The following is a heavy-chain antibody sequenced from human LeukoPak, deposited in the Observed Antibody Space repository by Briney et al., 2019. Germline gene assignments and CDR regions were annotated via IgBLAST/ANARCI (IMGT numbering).Heavy chain of an antibody. CDR2: IHYSGST. V-gene: IGHV4-59*12. CDR3: AREKGYDFWSGYPPGAFDI. Sequence: ASETLSLTCTVSGASISRDYWSWIRQPPGKGLEWIGYIHYSGSTNYNPSLESRVTISRDTSKNQFSLKLSSVTAADTAVYYCAREKGYDFWSGYPPGAFDIWGQGTMVTVSS. J-gene: IGHJ3*02. D-gene: IGHD3-3*01. CDR1: GASISRDY.